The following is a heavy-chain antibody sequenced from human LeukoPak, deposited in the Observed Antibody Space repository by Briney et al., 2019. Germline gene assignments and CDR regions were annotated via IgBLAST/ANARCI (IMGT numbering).Heavy chain of an antibody. Sequence: SETLSLTCTVSGGSIRSSYYYWSWIRQPPGKGLEWIGEINHSGSTNYNPSLKSRVTISVDTSKNQFSLKLSSVTAADTAVYYCARGPRLGWPDAFDIWGQGTMVTVSS. CDR2: INHSGST. CDR3: ARGPRLGWPDAFDI. CDR1: GGSIRSSYYY. J-gene: IGHJ3*02. V-gene: IGHV4-39*07. D-gene: IGHD3-16*01.